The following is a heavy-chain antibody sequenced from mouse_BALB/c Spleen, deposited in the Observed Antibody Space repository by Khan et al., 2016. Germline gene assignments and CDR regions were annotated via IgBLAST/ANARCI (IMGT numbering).Heavy chain of an antibody. CDR3: ARYDGRTYVSGMDY. Sequence: EVQLQESGPSLVKLSQTLSLTCSVTGDSITSGYWNWIRKFPGNKLEYMGYISHSGSTYYNPSLKSRIYITRDTSKNQYYLQLNSVTTEDTSTYNCARYDGRTYVSGMDYWGQGTSVTVSS. CDR2: ISHSGST. D-gene: IGHD1-1*01. CDR1: GDSITSGY. J-gene: IGHJ4*01. V-gene: IGHV3-8*02.